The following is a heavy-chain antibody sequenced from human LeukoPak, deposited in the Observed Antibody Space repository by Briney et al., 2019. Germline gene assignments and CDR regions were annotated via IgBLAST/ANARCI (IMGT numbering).Heavy chain of an antibody. CDR1: GYSISSGYY. CDR2: IYHSGST. CDR3: ARVGGSGSRYDY. V-gene: IGHV4-38-2*02. J-gene: IGHJ4*02. Sequence: SETLSLTCTVSGYSISSGYYWGWIRQPPGKGLEWIGSIYHSGSTYYNPSLKSRVTISVDTSKNQFSLKLSSVTAADTAVYYCARVGGSGSRYDYWGQGTLVTVSS. D-gene: IGHD3-10*01.